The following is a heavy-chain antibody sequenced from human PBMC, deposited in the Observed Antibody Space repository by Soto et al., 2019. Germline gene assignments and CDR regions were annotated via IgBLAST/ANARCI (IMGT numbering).Heavy chain of an antibody. Sequence: PGGSLRLSFSGSGFTFSTYTMSWVRLAPGKGLEWVSAITGGGATFSADSVTGRFIISRDNSKNTLYLQMRSLRVEDTALYFCAKDRQPDGIWTFDSWGQGTLVTVSS. J-gene: IGHJ4*02. V-gene: IGHV3-23*01. CDR1: GFTFSTYT. CDR2: ITGGGAT. D-gene: IGHD3-9*01. CDR3: AKDRQPDGIWTFDS.